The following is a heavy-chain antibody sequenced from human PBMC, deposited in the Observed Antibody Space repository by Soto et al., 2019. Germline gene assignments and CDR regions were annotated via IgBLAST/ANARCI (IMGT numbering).Heavy chain of an antibody. CDR3: ARYIVVVPAASVCAFDI. D-gene: IGHD2-2*01. CDR1: GGSISSGGYY. J-gene: IGHJ3*02. Sequence: QVQLQESGPGLVKPSQTLSLTCTVSGGSISSGGYYWSWIRQHPGKGLEWIGYIYYSGSTYYNPSLKSRVTISVDTSKNQFSLKLSSVTAADTAVYYCARYIVVVPAASVCAFDIWGQGTMVTVSS. V-gene: IGHV4-31*03. CDR2: IYYSGST.